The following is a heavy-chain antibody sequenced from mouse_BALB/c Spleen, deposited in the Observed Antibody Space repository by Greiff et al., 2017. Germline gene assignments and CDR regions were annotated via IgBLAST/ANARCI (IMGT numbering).Heavy chain of an antibody. D-gene: IGHD2-4*01. J-gene: IGHJ4*01. Sequence: EVQLQQSGPGLVKPSQSLSLTCTVTGYSITSDYAWNWIRQFPGNKLEWMGYISYSGSTSYNPSLKSRISITRDTSKNQFFLQLNSVTTEDTATYYCARGIYYDYTYYAMDYWGQGTSVTVSS. CDR1: GYSITSDYA. CDR2: ISYSGST. CDR3: ARGIYYDYTYYAMDY. V-gene: IGHV3-2*02.